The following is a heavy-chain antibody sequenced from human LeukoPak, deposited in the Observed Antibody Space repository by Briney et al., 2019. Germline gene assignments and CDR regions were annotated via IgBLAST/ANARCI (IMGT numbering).Heavy chain of an antibody. D-gene: IGHD5-18*01. CDR3: ARGPAWIQLWLFDY. J-gene: IGHJ4*02. V-gene: IGHV4-39*07. CDR1: GGSISSSSYY. Sequence: SETLSLTCTVSGGSISSSSYYWGWIRQPPGKGLEWIGSIYYSGSTYYNPSLKSRVTISVDTSKNQFSLKLSSVTAADTTVYYCARGPAWIQLWLFDYWGQGTLVTVSS. CDR2: IYYSGST.